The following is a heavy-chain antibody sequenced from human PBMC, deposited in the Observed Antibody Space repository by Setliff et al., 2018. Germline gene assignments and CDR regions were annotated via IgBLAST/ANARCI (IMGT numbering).Heavy chain of an antibody. D-gene: IGHD6-19*01. V-gene: IGHV4-34*01. CDR3: ATSGFCSAGSCYSFDD. CDR1: GGGGSFSAYY. J-gene: IGHJ4*02. CDR2: ISPGGST. Sequence: PSETLSLTCGVSGGGGSFSAYYWSWIRQPPGEGLEWIGEISPGGSTIYNPSLRSRVTMSVDTAKNRFSLNLTSVTAADTAVYYCATSGFCSAGSCYSFDDWGQGALVTVSS.